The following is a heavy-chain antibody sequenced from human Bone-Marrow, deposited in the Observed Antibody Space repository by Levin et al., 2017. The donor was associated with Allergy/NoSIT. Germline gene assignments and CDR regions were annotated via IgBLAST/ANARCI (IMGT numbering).Heavy chain of an antibody. Sequence: GGSLRLSCAASGFTFRSYGMHWVRQAPGKGLQWVAVISYEGSDKYYADSVEGRFTVSRDNSKNILYLQMNSLRAEDTAVYYCVKGHHLNTVAIIDACGQGALVTVSS. V-gene: IGHV3-30*18. D-gene: IGHD4-23*01. CDR2: ISYEGSDK. CDR1: GFTFRSYG. J-gene: IGHJ5*02. CDR3: VKGHHLNTVAIIDA.